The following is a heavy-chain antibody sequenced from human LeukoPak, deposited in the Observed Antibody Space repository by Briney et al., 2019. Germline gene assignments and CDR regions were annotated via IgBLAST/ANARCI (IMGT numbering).Heavy chain of an antibody. D-gene: IGHD2-21*02. Sequence: SETLSLTCTVSGGSISSSSYYWGWIRQPPGKGLEWIGSIYYSGSTYYNPSLKSRVTISVDTSKNQFSLKLSSVTAADTAVYYCGRHCGGDCYSGLWFDPWGQGTLVTVSS. CDR3: GRHCGGDCYSGLWFDP. CDR2: IYYSGST. J-gene: IGHJ5*02. V-gene: IGHV4-39*01. CDR1: GGSISSSSYY.